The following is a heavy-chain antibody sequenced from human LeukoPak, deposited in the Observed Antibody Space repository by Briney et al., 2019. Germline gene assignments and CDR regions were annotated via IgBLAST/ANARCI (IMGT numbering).Heavy chain of an antibody. CDR2: ISGSGGST. V-gene: IGHV3-23*01. D-gene: IGHD3-10*01. J-gene: IGHJ6*02. CDR3: AKDRFVARDYYYYGMDV. CDR1: GFPFSSYA. Sequence: GALGLSFAASGFPFSSYAMSWVRQAPGKGLEGVSAISGSGGSTYYADSVKGRFTISRDNSKNTLYLQMNSLRAEDTAVYYCAKDRFVARDYYYYGMDVWGQGTTVTVSS.